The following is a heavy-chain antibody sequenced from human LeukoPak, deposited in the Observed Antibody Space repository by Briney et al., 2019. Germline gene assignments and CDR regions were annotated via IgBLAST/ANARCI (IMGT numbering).Heavy chain of an antibody. CDR1: GVTLSSYA. J-gene: IGHJ2*01. CDR2: ISSSGSGGNT. D-gene: IGHD1-26*01. CDR3: AEDRTVGASYWYFDL. V-gene: IGHV3-23*01. Sequence: GGSLRLSCAASGVTLSSYAMSWARQAPGKGLEWVSGISSSGSGGNTYYADSVKGRFTISRDSSKNTLFLHMNTLRAEDTAIYYCAEDRTVGASYWYFDLWGRGTLVTVSS.